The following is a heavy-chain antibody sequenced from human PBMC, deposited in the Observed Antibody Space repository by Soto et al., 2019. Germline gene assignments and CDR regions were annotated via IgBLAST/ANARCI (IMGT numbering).Heavy chain of an antibody. CDR2: ISGDNVNR. J-gene: IGHJ6*02. V-gene: IGHV1-18*01. Sequence: QVHLVQSGVEVKKPGASVKVSCTAQGYNLREYGVSWLRQVPGQGFEWMGWISGDNVNRRSSQRSQDRLTMTTDTSTNTASMELRSLRSDDTAVYFCGREGQQLAQEQYFQFNGVDVWGQGTSVTVSS. CDR3: GREGQQLAQEQYFQFNGVDV. CDR1: GYNLREYG. D-gene: IGHD6-13*01.